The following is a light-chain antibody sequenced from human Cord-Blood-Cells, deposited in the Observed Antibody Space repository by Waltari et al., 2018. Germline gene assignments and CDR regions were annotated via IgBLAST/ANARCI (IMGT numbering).Light chain of an antibody. CDR3: QQRSNWPPSIT. CDR1: QSFGSY. J-gene: IGKJ5*01. V-gene: IGKV3-11*01. CDR2: DAA. Sequence: EIVLTQSPATLSLSPGERATVSCRARQSFGSYLPWSQQKPGQAPRLLIYDAANRATGIPARLSGSGSGTDFTLTISSREPEDFAVYYCQQRSNWPPSITFGQGTRLEIK.